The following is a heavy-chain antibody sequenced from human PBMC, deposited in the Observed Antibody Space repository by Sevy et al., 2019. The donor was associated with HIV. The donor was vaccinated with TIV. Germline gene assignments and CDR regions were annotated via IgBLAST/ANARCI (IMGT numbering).Heavy chain of an antibody. V-gene: IGHV3-15*01. Sequence: GGSLRLSCAASGFTFSNAWMSWVRQAPGKGLEWVGRIKSKTDGGTTDYAAPVKGRFTISRDDSKNTLYLQMNSLRAEDTAVYYCANSRLYSSSWYEAFDIWGQGTMVTVSS. CDR1: GFTFSNAW. CDR2: IKSKTDGGTT. D-gene: IGHD6-13*01. CDR3: ANSRLYSSSWYEAFDI. J-gene: IGHJ3*02.